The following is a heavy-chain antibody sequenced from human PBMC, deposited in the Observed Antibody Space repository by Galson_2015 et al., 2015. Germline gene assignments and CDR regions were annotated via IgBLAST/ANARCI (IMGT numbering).Heavy chain of an antibody. D-gene: IGHD2-21*02. Sequence: SLRLSCAASGFSFSSYAMSWVRQAPGKGLEWVSSISAGDGSTFYAESVKGRFTISRDNSNNTLYLQMNSLGAEDTALYYCAKAGTASFYYYYMDVWGKGTTVTVSS. CDR3: AKAGTASFYYYYMDV. CDR2: ISAGDGST. V-gene: IGHV3-23*01. CDR1: GFSFSSYA. J-gene: IGHJ6*03.